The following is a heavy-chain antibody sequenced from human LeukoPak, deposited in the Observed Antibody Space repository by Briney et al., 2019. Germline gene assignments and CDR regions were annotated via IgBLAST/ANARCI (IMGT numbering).Heavy chain of an antibody. J-gene: IGHJ4*02. CDR3: ARDSQFIGPLY. Sequence: GGSLRLSCAASGFTFTTYGMHWVRQAPGKGLVWVSRIMSDGRSTYADSVKGRFTISRDTAKNTLYLQMNSLRAEDAAVYYCARDSQFIGPLYWGQGTLVTVSS. CDR1: GFTFTTYG. D-gene: IGHD5-24*01. V-gene: IGHV3-74*01. CDR2: IMSDGRST.